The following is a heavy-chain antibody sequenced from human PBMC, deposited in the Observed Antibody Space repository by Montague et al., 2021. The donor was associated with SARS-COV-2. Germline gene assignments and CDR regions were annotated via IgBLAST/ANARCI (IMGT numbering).Heavy chain of an antibody. V-gene: IGHV3-30*04. CDR3: ARYYCSSTFCPSRGMDV. D-gene: IGHD2-2*01. J-gene: IGHJ6*02. CDR2: ISYDGSNT. CDR1: GFTFSSYA. Sequence: SLRLSCAAPGFTFSSYAMHWVRQAPGKGLEWVAVISYDGSNTYYADSVKGRFTISRDNSKNTLYLQMNSLRAEDTAVNHCARYYCSSTFCPSRGMDVWGQGTTVTVSS.